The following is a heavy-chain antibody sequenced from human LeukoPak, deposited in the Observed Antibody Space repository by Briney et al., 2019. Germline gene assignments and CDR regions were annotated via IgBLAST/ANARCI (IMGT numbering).Heavy chain of an antibody. J-gene: IGHJ6*03. CDR3: ARDLMGYMDV. Sequence: GGSLRLSCAAPGLTFSRYSMNWVRQAPGKGLEWVSSISSGSSYIYYADSVKGRFTISRDNAKNSLYLQMNSLRAEDTAVYYCARDLMGYMDVWGKGTTVTVSS. CDR2: ISSGSSYI. D-gene: IGHD2-8*01. CDR1: GLTFSRYS. V-gene: IGHV3-21*06.